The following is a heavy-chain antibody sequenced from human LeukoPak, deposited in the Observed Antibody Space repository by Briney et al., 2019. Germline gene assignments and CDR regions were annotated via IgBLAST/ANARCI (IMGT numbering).Heavy chain of an antibody. CDR2: IKSKTDGGTT. Sequence: GGSLRLSCAASGFTFSNAWMSWVRQAPGKGLEWVGRIKSKTDGGTTDYAAPVKGRFTISRDDSKNTLYLQMNSLRAEDTAVYYCAGYSNYGDYWGQGTLVTVSS. D-gene: IGHD4-11*01. CDR1: GFTFSNAW. J-gene: IGHJ4*02. CDR3: AGYSNYGDY. V-gene: IGHV3-15*01.